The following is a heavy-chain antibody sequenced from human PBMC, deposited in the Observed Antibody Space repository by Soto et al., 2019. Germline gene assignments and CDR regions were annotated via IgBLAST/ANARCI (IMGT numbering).Heavy chain of an antibody. CDR1: GFTFRSFT. Sequence: GGSLRLSCAASGFTFRSFTMNWVRQAPGKGLEWVSTISSNSAYIYYTDALRGRFTISRDNAKNSLNLQMNSLRAEDTAVYYCTRDASRDSSARGWFDPWGPGTLVTVSS. J-gene: IGHJ5*02. CDR3: TRDASRDSSARGWFDP. D-gene: IGHD6-13*01. V-gene: IGHV3-21*01. CDR2: ISSNSAYI.